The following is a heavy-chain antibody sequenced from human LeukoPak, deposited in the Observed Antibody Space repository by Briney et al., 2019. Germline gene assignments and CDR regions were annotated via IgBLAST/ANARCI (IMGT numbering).Heavy chain of an antibody. J-gene: IGHJ5*02. CDR1: GGSISSYY. V-gene: IGHV4-4*07. CDR3: ARVRALAGKGYWFDP. CDR2: IYTSGST. Sequence: SETLSLTCTVSGGSISSYYWSWIRQPAGKGLEWIGRIYTSGSTNYNPSLKSRVTMSVDTSKNQFSLKLSSVTAADTAVYYCARVRALAGKGYWFDPWGQGTLVTVSS. D-gene: IGHD6-19*01.